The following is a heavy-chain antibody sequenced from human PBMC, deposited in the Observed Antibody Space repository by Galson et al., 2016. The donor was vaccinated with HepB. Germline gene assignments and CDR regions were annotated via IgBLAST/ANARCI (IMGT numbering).Heavy chain of an antibody. J-gene: IGHJ3*01. Sequence: SLRLSCAASGFIVNNNYMNWVRQAPGKGLEWVSVIYSGGSTYYADSVKGRFTLSGDNSKNMLYLQMNTLRAEDTAVYYCARDPYYYDSRGYTTGFDVWGQGTMVSSLQ. CDR1: GFIVNNNY. D-gene: IGHD3-22*01. V-gene: IGHV3-53*01. CDR3: ARDPYYYDSRGYTTGFDV. CDR2: IYSGGST.